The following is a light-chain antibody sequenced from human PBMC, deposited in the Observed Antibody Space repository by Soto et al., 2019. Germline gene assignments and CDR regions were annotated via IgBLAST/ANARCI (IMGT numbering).Light chain of an antibody. CDR3: QPYGSSPRT. CDR2: GAS. J-gene: IGKJ1*01. CDR1: QSVSSSY. Sequence: ESVLTQAAGTLFLSPGEKATLSCRASQSVSSSYLAWYQQKPGQAPRLLIYGASSRATGIPDRFSGSGSGTDFTLTISRLEPEDFAVHYCQPYGSSPRTFGSGPKVDIK. V-gene: IGKV3-20*01.